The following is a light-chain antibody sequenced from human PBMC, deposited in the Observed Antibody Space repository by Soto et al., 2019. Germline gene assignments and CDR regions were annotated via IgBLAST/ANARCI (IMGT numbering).Light chain of an antibody. V-gene: IGKV1-12*01. CDR2: AAF. CDR1: QDISNW. CDR3: HQSVNFFPT. Sequence: DIQMTQSPSSVSASVGDRVTITCRASQDISNWLAWYQQKPGKAPKLLIYAAFTLQNGVPSRFSGSGAGTDFTLTISSLQPEDFATYYCHQSVNFFPTFGGGTKVEIK. J-gene: IGKJ4*01.